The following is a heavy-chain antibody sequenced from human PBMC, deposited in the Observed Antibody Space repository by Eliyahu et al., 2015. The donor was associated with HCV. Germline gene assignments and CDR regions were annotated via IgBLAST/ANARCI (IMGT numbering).Heavy chain of an antibody. CDR1: GCSXPPYY. Sequence: QVQLQESGPGLVKSSETLSLTCTVPGCSXPPYYWXWNRQPPGKGLEWIGYIHYSGSTNYNPSLKSRVTMSVDTSKNQFSLKLSSVTAADTAVYYCASGGGGIAVAGTGGWFDPWGQGTLVTVSS. CDR3: ASGGGGIAVAGTGGWFDP. J-gene: IGHJ5*02. V-gene: IGHV4-59*01. D-gene: IGHD6-19*01. CDR2: IHYSGST.